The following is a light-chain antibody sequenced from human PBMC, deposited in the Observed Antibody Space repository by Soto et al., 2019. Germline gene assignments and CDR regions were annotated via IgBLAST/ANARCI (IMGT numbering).Light chain of an antibody. J-gene: IGLJ6*01. CDR3: AAWDDSLDGYV. V-gene: IGLV1-44*01. Sequence: QSVLTQPPSASGTPWQRVTISCSGSNSNIGSNTVNWYQQFPGTAPKLLIYTNDQRHSGVPDRFSGSKSGTSASLAISGLQSEDEDDYYCAAWDDSLDGYVFGGGPKVTV. CDR2: TND. CDR1: NSNIGSNT.